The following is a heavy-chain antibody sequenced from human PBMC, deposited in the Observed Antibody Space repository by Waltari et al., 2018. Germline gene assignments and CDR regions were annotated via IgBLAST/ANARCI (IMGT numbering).Heavy chain of an antibody. CDR2: INQDGSEK. CDR3: TRGGDDSSWYWRN. CDR1: GFPFRHHW. D-gene: IGHD6-13*01. Sequence: EVQLVESGGGLVQPGGSLRLSCAPSGFPFRHHWMTWVRQAPGKGLEWVANINQDGSEKYSVESVKGRFTISRDNAKNSLYLQLNSLRADDTAVYYCTRGGDDSSWYWRNWGQGTLVTVSS. J-gene: IGHJ4*02. V-gene: IGHV3-7*01.